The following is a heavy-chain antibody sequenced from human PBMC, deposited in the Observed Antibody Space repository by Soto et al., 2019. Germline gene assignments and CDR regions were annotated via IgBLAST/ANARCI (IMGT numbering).Heavy chain of an antibody. CDR2: ISYDGSRK. V-gene: IGHV3-30*18. Sequence: GGSLRLSCAASGFTFSMYGMHWVRQAPGKGLEWVAVISYDGSRKYYADSVKGRFTISRDNSKNTLILQMNSLRAEDTAFYHCVKDLNEYYYFDAWGQGTLVTVSS. CDR3: VKDLNEYYYFDA. J-gene: IGHJ4*02. CDR1: GFTFSMYG. D-gene: IGHD2-15*01.